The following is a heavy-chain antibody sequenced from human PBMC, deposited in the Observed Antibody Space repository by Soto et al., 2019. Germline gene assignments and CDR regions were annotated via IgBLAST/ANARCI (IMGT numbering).Heavy chain of an antibody. CDR1: GGSISSYY. CDR2: MYATGST. J-gene: IGHJ6*02. V-gene: IGHV4-4*07. Sequence: SETLSLTCTVSGGSISSYYWSWIRQPAGRGLEWIGRMYATGSTNYNPSLKSRVTMSVDTSKNQFSLKLTFVTAADTAVYYCASLGVEYSSSPYGMDVWGQGTTVTVSS. D-gene: IGHD6-6*01. CDR3: ASLGVEYSSSPYGMDV.